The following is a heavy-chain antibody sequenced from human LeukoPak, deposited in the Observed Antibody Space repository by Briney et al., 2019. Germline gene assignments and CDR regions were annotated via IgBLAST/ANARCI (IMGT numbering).Heavy chain of an antibody. CDR3: ARDSYYDSSGYSFYFDY. CDR1: GFTFSSYS. J-gene: IGHJ4*02. CDR2: ISSSSSYI. V-gene: IGHV3-21*01. D-gene: IGHD3-22*01. Sequence: PGGSLRLSCAASGFTFSSYSMNWVRQAPGKGLEWVSSISSSSSYIYYADSVEGRFTISRDNAKNSLYLQMNSLRAEDTAVYYCARDSYYDSSGYSFYFDYWGQGTLVTVSS.